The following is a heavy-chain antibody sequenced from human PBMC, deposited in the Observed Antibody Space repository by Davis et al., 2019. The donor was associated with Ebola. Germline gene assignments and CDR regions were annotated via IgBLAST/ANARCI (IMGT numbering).Heavy chain of an antibody. CDR2: DNPSGDIT. CDR3: ATDYGSGSYAEYFLH. Sequence: AASVKVSCKTSGNTFTNYYIHWVRQSPGQGLEWMGIDNPSGDITSYAPRFQDRITLTRDTSTSTVYMELTSLRSDDTAVYYCATDYGSGSYAEYFLHWGQGTLVTVSS. J-gene: IGHJ1*01. D-gene: IGHD3-10*01. V-gene: IGHV1-46*01. CDR1: GNTFTNYY.